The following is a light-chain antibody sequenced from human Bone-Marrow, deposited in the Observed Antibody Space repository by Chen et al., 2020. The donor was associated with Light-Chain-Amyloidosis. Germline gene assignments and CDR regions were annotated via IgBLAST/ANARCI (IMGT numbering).Light chain of an antibody. V-gene: IGLV2-14*01. CDR1: SRAVGAYNY. CDR2: DVS. J-gene: IGLJ3*02. CDR3: SSYTTSTTLV. Sequence: QSALTQPASVSGSPGQSITISCSGTSRAVGAYNYVTWYQQHPGKAPKLMIYDVSNRPSGVSNRFSGSKSGNTASLTISGLQAEDEADYYCSSYTTSTTLVFGGGTKLTVL.